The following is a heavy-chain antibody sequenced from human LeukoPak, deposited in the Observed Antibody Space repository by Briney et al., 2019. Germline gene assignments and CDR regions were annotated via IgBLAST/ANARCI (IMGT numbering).Heavy chain of an antibody. CDR2: IIPIFGTA. D-gene: IGHD3-10*01. CDR3: AMSHYYYGSGSYYNEFDY. CDR1: GGTFSSYA. Sequence: SVKVSCKASGGTFSSYAISWVRQAPGQGLEWMGGIIPIFGTANYAQKFQGRVTITTDESTSTAYMELSSLRSEDTAVYYCAMSHYYYGSGSYYNEFDYWGQGTLVTVSS. J-gene: IGHJ4*02. V-gene: IGHV1-69*05.